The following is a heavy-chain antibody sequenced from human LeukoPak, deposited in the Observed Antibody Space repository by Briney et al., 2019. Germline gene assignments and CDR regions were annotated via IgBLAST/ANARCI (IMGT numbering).Heavy chain of an antibody. V-gene: IGHV4-39*01. CDR3: ARRPQSYIDV. J-gene: IGHJ6*03. Sequence: PSDTLSLTYTVSGRSISSSSYYWAWIRQPPGKGLEWIGSINYSGSTYYNPSLKSRVTISVDTSKNQYSLKLSSVTAADTAVYYCARRPQSYIDVWGKGTTVTVSS. CDR1: GRSISSSSYY. CDR2: INYSGST.